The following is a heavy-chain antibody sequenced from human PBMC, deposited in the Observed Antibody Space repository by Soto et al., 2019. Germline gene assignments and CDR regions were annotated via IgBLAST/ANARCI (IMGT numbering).Heavy chain of an antibody. D-gene: IGHD3-22*01. V-gene: IGHV4-34*01. CDR2: ISRGGTT. CDR1: GGSFSGYY. CDR3: ARGPYYYDSSAYYYALGFDI. Sequence: QVQLQQWGAGLLKPSETLSLTCGVYGGSFSGYYWSWIRQPPGKGLEWIGEISRGGTTNYKPSLKSRVTISVDTSKIQFSLRLSSVTAADTAVYYCARGPYYYDSSAYYYALGFDIWGQGTLVTVSS. J-gene: IGHJ3*02.